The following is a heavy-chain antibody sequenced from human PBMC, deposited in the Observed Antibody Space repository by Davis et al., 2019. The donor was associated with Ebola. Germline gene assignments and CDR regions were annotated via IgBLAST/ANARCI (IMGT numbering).Heavy chain of an antibody. CDR1: GFVFSSYV. CDR2: LGLSADT. J-gene: IGHJ4*02. Sequence: GGSLRLSCAASGFVFSSYVMSWVRRAPGKGLEWVSTLGLSADTYYADSVKGRFTISRDNSKNTLYLQMDSLTAEDTALYYCARATVEREFTYGYLDYWGQGTLVTVSS. CDR3: ARATVEREFTYGYLDY. D-gene: IGHD5-18*01. V-gene: IGHV3-23*01.